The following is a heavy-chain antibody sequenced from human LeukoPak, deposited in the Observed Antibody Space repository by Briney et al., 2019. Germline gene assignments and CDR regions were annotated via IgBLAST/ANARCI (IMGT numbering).Heavy chain of an antibody. D-gene: IGHD3-22*01. Sequence: GESLKISCKDSGYSFTSYWIGWVRQMPGKGLEWMGIIYPGDSDTRYSPSFQGQVTISADKSISTAYLQWSSLKASDTAMYYCATHYSDSSGYYFEVDYWGQGTLVTVSS. CDR3: ATHYSDSSGYYFEVDY. CDR2: IYPGDSDT. CDR1: GYSFTSYW. V-gene: IGHV5-51*01. J-gene: IGHJ4*02.